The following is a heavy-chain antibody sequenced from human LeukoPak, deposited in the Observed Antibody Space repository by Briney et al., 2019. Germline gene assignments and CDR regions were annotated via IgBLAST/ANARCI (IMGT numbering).Heavy chain of an antibody. V-gene: IGHV3-30*03. CDR1: GFSFSSYG. D-gene: IGHD3-9*01. Sequence: PGRSLRLSCAASGFSFSSYGMHWVRQPPGKGLEWVAVVSYDGRNTYYADSVKGRFTVSRDNSKNTVYLQMNSLRAEDTAVYYCASYDILTGHHYPFDYWGQGTLATVSS. CDR3: ASYDILTGHHYPFDY. J-gene: IGHJ4*02. CDR2: VSYDGRNT.